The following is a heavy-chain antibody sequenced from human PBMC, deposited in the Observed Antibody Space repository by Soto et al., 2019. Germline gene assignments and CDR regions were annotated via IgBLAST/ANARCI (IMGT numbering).Heavy chain of an antibody. D-gene: IGHD3-3*01. CDR2: ISYDGSNK. V-gene: IGHV3-30-3*01. CDR1: GFTFSSYA. CDR3: ARDYLVSSRATYYDFWSGYSGYYYYGMDV. Sequence: GGSLRLSCAASGFTFSSYAMHWVRQAPGKGLEWVAVISYDGSNKYYADSVKGRFTISRDNSKNTLYLQTNSLRAEDTAVYYCARDYLVSSRATYYDFWSGYSGYYYYGMDVWGQGTTVTVSS. J-gene: IGHJ6*02.